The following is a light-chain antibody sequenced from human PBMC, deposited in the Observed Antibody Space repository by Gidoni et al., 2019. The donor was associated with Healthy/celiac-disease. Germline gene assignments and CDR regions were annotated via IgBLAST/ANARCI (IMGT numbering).Light chain of an antibody. CDR3: NSRDSSGNHRGVV. CDR1: SLRSYY. Sequence: SSALTQAPAVSVALGQTVRITCQGDSLRSYYASWYQQKPGQAPVLVIYGKNNRPSGIPDRFSGSSSGNTASLTITGAQAEDEADYYCNSRDSSGNHRGVVFGGGTKLTVL. J-gene: IGLJ2*01. V-gene: IGLV3-19*01. CDR2: GKN.